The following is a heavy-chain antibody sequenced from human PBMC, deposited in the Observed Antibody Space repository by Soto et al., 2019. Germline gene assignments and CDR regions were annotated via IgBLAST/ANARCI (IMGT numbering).Heavy chain of an antibody. Sequence: GGSLRLSCAASGFTFSSYAMHWVRQAPGKGLEWVAVISYDGSNKYYADSVKGRFTISRDNSKNTLYLQMNSLRAEDTAVYYCARDRTDILTGYYFDYWGQGTLVTVSS. CDR1: GFTFSSYA. J-gene: IGHJ4*02. D-gene: IGHD3-9*01. CDR2: ISYDGSNK. CDR3: ARDRTDILTGYYFDY. V-gene: IGHV3-30-3*01.